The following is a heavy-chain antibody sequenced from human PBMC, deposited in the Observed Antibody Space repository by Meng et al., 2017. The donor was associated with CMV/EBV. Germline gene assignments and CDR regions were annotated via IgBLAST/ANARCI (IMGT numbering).Heavy chain of an antibody. D-gene: IGHD5-12*01. CDR3: ASSGAREDDY. CDR2: IYYSGST. V-gene: IGHV4-30-4*08. Sequence: HVQLQESGPGLVKPSHTLSLTCTVPGGSISSGDYYWSWIRQRPGKGLEWIGYIYYSGSTYSNPSLKSRVTISVDTSKTQFSLKLSSVTAADTAVYYCASSGAREDDYWGQGTLVTVSS. CDR1: GGSISSGDYY. J-gene: IGHJ4*02.